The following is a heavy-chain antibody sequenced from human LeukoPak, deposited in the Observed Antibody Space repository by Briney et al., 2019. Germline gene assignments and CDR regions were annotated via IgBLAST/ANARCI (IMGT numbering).Heavy chain of an antibody. J-gene: IGHJ4*02. CDR3: ARPGYLVVQGYFDY. CDR2: ISYDGSNK. Sequence: PGRPLRLSCAASGFTFSSYAMHWVRQAPGKGLEWVAVISYDGSNKYYADSVKGRFTISRDNSKNTLYLQMNSLRAEDTAVYYCARPGYLVVQGYFDYWGQGTLVTVSS. CDR1: GFTFSSYA. D-gene: IGHD2-15*01. V-gene: IGHV3-30*04.